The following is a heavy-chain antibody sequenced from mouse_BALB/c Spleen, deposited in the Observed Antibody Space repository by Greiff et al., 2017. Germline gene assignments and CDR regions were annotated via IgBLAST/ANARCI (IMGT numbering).Heavy chain of an antibody. CDR2: IWAGGST. D-gene: IGHD6-5*01. CDR3: ARELGYANYFDY. J-gene: IGHJ2*01. Sequence: VQLQESGPGLVAPSQSLSITCTVSGFSLTSYGVHWVRQPPGKGLEWLGVIWAGGSTNYNSALMSRLSISKDNSKSQVFLKMNSLQTDDTAMYYCARELGYANYFDYWGQGTTLTVSS. V-gene: IGHV2-9*02. CDR1: GFSLTSYG.